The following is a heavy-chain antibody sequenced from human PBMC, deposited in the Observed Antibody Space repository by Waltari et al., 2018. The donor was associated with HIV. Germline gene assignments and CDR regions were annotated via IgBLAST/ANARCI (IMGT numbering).Heavy chain of an antibody. CDR3: AAMRDLSYYFDY. J-gene: IGHJ4*02. D-gene: IGHD1-26*01. V-gene: IGHV3-49*03. CDR2: IRRNAYGGTT. CDR1: GFRFGDYA. Sequence: DVQVEQSGGALVQPGRSMRLSCRTSGFRFGDYAMSWLRQAPGKGVRWVSFIRRNAYGGTTEYAASVKLRVAISRDDSKGLAYLQMTSVRLDDTAVYFCAAMRDLSYYFDYWGQGTPVTVSS.